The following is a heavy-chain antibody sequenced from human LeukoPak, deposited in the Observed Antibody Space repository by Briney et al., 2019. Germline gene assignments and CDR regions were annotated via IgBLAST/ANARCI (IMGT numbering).Heavy chain of an antibody. V-gene: IGHV3-21*01. Sequence: GGSLRLSCAASGFTFSSYAMGWVRQAPGKGLEWVSSISSSSSQIYYADSVKGRFTISRDNAKNSLYLQLNSLRAEDTGVYYCARDFAAGPRWFDPWGQGTLVTVSS. CDR2: ISSSSSQI. CDR3: ARDFAAGPRWFDP. D-gene: IGHD6-13*01. J-gene: IGHJ5*02. CDR1: GFTFSSYA.